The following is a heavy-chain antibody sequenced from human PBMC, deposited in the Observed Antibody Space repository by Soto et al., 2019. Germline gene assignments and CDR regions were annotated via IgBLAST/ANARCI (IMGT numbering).Heavy chain of an antibody. Sequence: SETLSLTCTVSGGSISSYYWSWIRQPPGKGLEWIGYIYYSGSTNYSPSLKSRVTISVDTSKNQFSLKLSSVTAADTAVYYCAGEGTWSGYYYYAMDVWGQGTTVTVSS. D-gene: IGHD1-1*01. V-gene: IGHV4-59*08. CDR3: AGEGTWSGYYYYAMDV. CDR1: GGSISSYY. J-gene: IGHJ6*02. CDR2: IYYSGST.